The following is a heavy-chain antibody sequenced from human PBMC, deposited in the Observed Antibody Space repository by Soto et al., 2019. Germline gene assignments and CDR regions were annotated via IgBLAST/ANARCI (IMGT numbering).Heavy chain of an antibody. CDR2: IRSISSTT. CDR3: ATSFI. CDR1: GFTFRSYS. J-gene: IGHJ4*02. Sequence: EVQVVESGGGLVQPGGSLRLSCAASGFTFRSYSMNWVRQAPGKGLEWVSYIRSISSTTNYADSVKGRFTISRDNAKNSLYLQMDSLRDEDTAMYYCATSFIRGQGTLVTVSS. D-gene: IGHD3-10*01. V-gene: IGHV3-48*02.